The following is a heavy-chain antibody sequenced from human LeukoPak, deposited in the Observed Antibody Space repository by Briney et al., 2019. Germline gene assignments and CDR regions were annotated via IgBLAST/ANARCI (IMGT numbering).Heavy chain of an antibody. Sequence: GGSLRLSCAASGFTFSSYSMNWVRQAPGKGLEWVSCISSSSSYIYYADSVKGRFTISRDNAKNSLYLQMNSLRAEDTAVYYCARDDFWSGYSPIYYFDYWGQGTLVTVSS. V-gene: IGHV3-21*01. D-gene: IGHD3-3*01. CDR3: ARDDFWSGYSPIYYFDY. CDR2: ISSSSSYI. J-gene: IGHJ4*02. CDR1: GFTFSSYS.